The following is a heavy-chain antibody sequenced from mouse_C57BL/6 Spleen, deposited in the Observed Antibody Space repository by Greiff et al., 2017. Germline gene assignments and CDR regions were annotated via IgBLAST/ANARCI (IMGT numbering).Heavy chain of an antibody. J-gene: IGHJ3*01. CDR1: GFTFSNYW. V-gene: IGHV6-3*01. CDR2: IRLKSDNYAN. D-gene: IGHD2-2*01. CDR3: TSMVTTAGFAY. Sequence: EVKLVESGGGLVQPGGSMKLSCVASGFTFSNYWMNWVRQSPEKGLEWVAHIRLKSDNYANPYAEPVKGRFTISRDDSNSRVYLKMNNLRAEDTGIYYCTSMVTTAGFAYWGQGTLVTVSA.